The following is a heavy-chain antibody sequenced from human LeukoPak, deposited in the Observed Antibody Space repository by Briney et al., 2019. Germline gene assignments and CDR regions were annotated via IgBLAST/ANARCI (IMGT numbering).Heavy chain of an antibody. J-gene: IGHJ5*02. V-gene: IGHV4-31*03. D-gene: IGHD3-10*01. Sequence: PSETLSLTCTVSGGSISSGGYYWSWIRQHPGKGLEWIGYIYYSGSTYYNPSLESRVTISVDTSKNQFSLKLSSVTAADTAVYYCARLAIYTSGSGSYYWFDPWGQGTLVTVSS. CDR3: ARLAIYTSGSGSYYWFDP. CDR1: GGSISSGGYY. CDR2: IYYSGST.